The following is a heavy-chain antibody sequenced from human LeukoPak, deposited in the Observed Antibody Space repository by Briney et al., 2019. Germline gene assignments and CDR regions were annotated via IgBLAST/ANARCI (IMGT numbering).Heavy chain of an antibody. Sequence: ASVKVSCKASGYTFTSYGISWVRQAPGQGLEWMGWISAYNGNTNYAQKLQGRVTTTTDTSTSTAYMELRSLRSDDTAVYYCARAFFMDTAMVPDAFDIWGQGTMVTVSS. CDR2: ISAYNGNT. CDR3: ARAFFMDTAMVPDAFDI. J-gene: IGHJ3*02. V-gene: IGHV1-18*01. D-gene: IGHD5-18*01. CDR1: GYTFTSYG.